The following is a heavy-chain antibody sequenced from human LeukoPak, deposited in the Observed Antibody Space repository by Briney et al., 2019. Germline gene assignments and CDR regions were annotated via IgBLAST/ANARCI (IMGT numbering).Heavy chain of an antibody. CDR2: SSSSDDGK. CDR1: GLSLNSYA. CDR3: AKVSAATIKLLLDY. V-gene: IGHV3-23*01. D-gene: IGHD5-12*01. J-gene: IGHJ4*02. Sequence: PGGSLRLSCTASGLSLNSYAISWVRQVPGRGLEWVSASSSSDDGKWYADSVRGRFTISRDTSKNTVYLQMNSLRVEDAGVYYCAKVSAATIKLLLDYWGQGTLVTVSS.